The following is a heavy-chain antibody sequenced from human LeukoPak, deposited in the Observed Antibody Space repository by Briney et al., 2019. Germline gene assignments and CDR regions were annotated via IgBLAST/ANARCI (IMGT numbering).Heavy chain of an antibody. CDR3: AREYSSSSGRRAFDF. Sequence: SETLSLTCTVSGGSISSYYWSWIRQPPGKGLEWIGYMSHSGSTNYNPSLNSRVTISGDTSKNQFSLKLSSVTAADTAVYYCAREYSSSSGRRAFDFWGQGTMVTVSS. D-gene: IGHD6-6*01. CDR2: MSHSGST. J-gene: IGHJ3*01. V-gene: IGHV4-59*01. CDR1: GGSISSYY.